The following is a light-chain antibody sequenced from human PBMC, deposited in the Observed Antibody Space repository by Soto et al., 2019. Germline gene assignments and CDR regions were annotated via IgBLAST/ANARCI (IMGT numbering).Light chain of an antibody. J-gene: IGLJ2*01. V-gene: IGLV1-51*01. Sequence: QSVLTQPPSVSAAPGQKVTISCSGSSSSTGNNFVSWYQRLPGTAPKLLIYDNDKRSSGIPDRFSGSKSGTSATLGITGLQTGDKADYYCGTWDSSLSAVVFGGGTKLTVL. CDR2: DND. CDR3: GTWDSSLSAVV. CDR1: SSSTGNNF.